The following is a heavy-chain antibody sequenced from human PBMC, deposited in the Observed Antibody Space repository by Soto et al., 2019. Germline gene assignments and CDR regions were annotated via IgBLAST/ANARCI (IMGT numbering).Heavy chain of an antibody. J-gene: IGHJ6*02. Sequence: GGSLRLSCAASGFTFSSYAMHWVRQAPGKGLEWVAVISYDGSNKYYADSVKGRFTISRDNSKNTLYLQMNSLRAEDTAVYYCAREGSDYGDYPHYYYGMDVWGQGTTVTVSS. CDR1: GFTFSSYA. D-gene: IGHD4-17*01. V-gene: IGHV3-30-3*01. CDR3: AREGSDYGDYPHYYYGMDV. CDR2: ISYDGSNK.